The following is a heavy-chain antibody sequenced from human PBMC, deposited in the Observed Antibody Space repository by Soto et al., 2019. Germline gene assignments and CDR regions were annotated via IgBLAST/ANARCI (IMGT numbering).Heavy chain of an antibody. V-gene: IGHV3-23*01. J-gene: IGHJ6*02. D-gene: IGHD3-10*01. CDR1: GFTFSSYA. CDR2: VSAGGDMT. CDR3: ARGDRGGSGSPASYYYSGLDV. Sequence: DVQLLESGGHLVQPGGSLRLSCAASGFTFSSYAMSWVRQAPGKGLEWVSSVSAGGDMTYYSDSVKGRFTISRDNSNNALFLQMNSLRTEDTARYYCARGDRGGSGSPASYYYSGLDVWGQGTTVTVS.